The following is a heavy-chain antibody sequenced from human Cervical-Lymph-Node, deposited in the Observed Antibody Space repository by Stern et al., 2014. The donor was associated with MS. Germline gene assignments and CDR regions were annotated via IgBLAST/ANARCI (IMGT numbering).Heavy chain of an antibody. V-gene: IGHV4-59*01. CDR3: ARATDL. Sequence: VQLLESGPGLVKPSETLSLTCTVSGGSISSYYWSWVRQPPGKGLEWIGYIYYSGTTNYNASLKGRVAISIDTSKTQFSLRLSSVTAADTAVYYCARATDLWGQGTLVTVSS. CDR2: IYYSGTT. J-gene: IGHJ5*02. CDR1: GGSISSYY.